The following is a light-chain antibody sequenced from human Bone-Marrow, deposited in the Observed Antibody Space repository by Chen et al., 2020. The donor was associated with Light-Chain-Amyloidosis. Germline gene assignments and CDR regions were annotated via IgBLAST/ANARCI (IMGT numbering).Light chain of an antibody. J-gene: IGKJ4*01. Sequence: EIVLPQSPGTLSLSPGEGANLSCRASQTIRSNYLTWYQQKFGQAPRLLIYGSSSRATCIPDRFTGSGSGTDFTLTINRLEPEDFAMYYCQQYGTSPLTFGGGTKVEIK. V-gene: IGKV3-20*01. CDR3: QQYGTSPLT. CDR2: GSS. CDR1: QTIRSNY.